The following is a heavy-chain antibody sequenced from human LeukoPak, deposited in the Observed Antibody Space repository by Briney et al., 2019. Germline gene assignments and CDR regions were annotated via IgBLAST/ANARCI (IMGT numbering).Heavy chain of an antibody. Sequence: PGGSLRLSCAASGFTVSGNFMSWVRQAPGKGLDWVSIIYSDARTNYADSVKGRFTISRDSSKNTLYLQMNSLRAEDTAVYYCARVGYSYGPFDYWGQGTLVTVSS. CDR2: IYSDART. J-gene: IGHJ4*02. V-gene: IGHV3-66*01. CDR1: GFTVSGNF. D-gene: IGHD5-18*01. CDR3: ARVGYSYGPFDY.